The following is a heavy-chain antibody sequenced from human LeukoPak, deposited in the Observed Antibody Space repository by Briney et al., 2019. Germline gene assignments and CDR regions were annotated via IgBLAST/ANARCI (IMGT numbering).Heavy chain of an antibody. Sequence: PSETLSLACTVSGGSISSGDYYWSWMRQPPGKGLEWIGYIFYSGSTNYNPSLKSRVTISLDTSKNQFSLKLSSVTAADTAVYYCARAKQLRVFDYWGQGTLVTVSS. J-gene: IGHJ4*02. CDR2: IFYSGST. V-gene: IGHV4-30-4*01. CDR3: ARAKQLRVFDY. CDR1: GGSISSGDYY. D-gene: IGHD6-6*01.